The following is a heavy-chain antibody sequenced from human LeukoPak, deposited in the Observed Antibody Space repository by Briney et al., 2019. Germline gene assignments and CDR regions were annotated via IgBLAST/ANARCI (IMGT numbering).Heavy chain of an antibody. CDR3: ARALYCSGGSCYHYGMGV. D-gene: IGHD2-15*01. J-gene: IGHJ6*02. CDR2: INHSGST. CDR1: GGSFSGYY. Sequence: SETLSLTCAVYGGSFSGYYWSWIRQPPGKGLEWIGEINHSGSTNYNPSLKSRVTISVDTSKNQFSLKLSSVTAADTAVYYCARALYCSGGSCYHYGMGVWGQGTTVTVSS. V-gene: IGHV4-34*01.